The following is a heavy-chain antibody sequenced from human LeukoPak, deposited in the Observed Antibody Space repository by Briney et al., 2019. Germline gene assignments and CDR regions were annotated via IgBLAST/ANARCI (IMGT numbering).Heavy chain of an antibody. D-gene: IGHD5-12*01. CDR1: GFTFDDYA. CDR3: ARDAWRRAFNYGMDV. V-gene: IGHV3-9*01. Sequence: GRSLRLSCAASGFTFDDYAMHWVRQAPGKGLEWVAGISWSSGNIGYADSVKGRFTISRDNAENSLHLEMNSLSHEDTAVYFCARDAWRRAFNYGMDVWGQGTTVAVSS. CDR2: ISWSSGNI. J-gene: IGHJ6*02.